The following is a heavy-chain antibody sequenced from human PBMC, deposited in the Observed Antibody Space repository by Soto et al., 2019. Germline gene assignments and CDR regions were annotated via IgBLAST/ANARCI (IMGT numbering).Heavy chain of an antibody. CDR2: IYYSGST. CDR1: GGSISSSSYY. J-gene: IGHJ6*02. CDR3: ARHEEGAITMVRGVYGMDV. Sequence: SETLSLTCNVSGGSISSSSYYWGWIRQPPGKGLEWIGSIYYSGSTYYNPSLKSRVTISVDTSKNQFSLKLSSVTAADTAVYYCARHEEGAITMVRGVYGMDVWGQGTTVTVSS. V-gene: IGHV4-39*01. D-gene: IGHD3-10*01.